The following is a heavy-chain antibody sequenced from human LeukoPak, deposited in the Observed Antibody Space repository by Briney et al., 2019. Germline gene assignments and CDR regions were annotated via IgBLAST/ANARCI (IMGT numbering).Heavy chain of an antibody. CDR1: GFTFSSYG. CDR2: IRYDGSNK. V-gene: IGHV3-30*02. CDR3: AKRGLRKLVLGLGDYFDY. J-gene: IGHJ4*02. D-gene: IGHD6-13*01. Sequence: PGGSLRLSCAASGFTFSSYGMNWVRQAPGKGLEWVAFIRYDGSNKYYADSVKGRFTISRDNSKNTLYLQMNSLRAGDTAVYYCAKRGLRKLVLGLGDYFDYWGQGTLVTASS.